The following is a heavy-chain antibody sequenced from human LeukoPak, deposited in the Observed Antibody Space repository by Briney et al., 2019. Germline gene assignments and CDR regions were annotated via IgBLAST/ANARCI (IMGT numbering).Heavy chain of an antibody. CDR2: ISWNSGSI. J-gene: IGHJ4*02. Sequence: GGSLRLSCAASGFTFDDYAMHWVRQAPGKGLEWVSGISWNSGSIGYADSVKGRFTISRDNAMNSLYLQMNSLRAEDTALYYCTAAVDYWGQGTLVTVSS. D-gene: IGHD6-13*01. CDR3: TAAVDY. CDR1: GFTFDDYA. V-gene: IGHV3-9*01.